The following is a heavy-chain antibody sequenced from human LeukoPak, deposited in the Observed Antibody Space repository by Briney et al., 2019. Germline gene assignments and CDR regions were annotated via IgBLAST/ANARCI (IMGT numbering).Heavy chain of an antibody. Sequence: GGSLRLSCAASGFTFSSYAMSWVRQAPGKRLEWVSAISGSGGSTYYADSVKGRFTISRDNSKNALYLQMNSLRAEDTAVYYCAKYDIVVVPAAMVDYWGQGTLVTVSS. J-gene: IGHJ4*02. CDR3: AKYDIVVVPAAMVDY. CDR2: ISGSGGST. D-gene: IGHD2-2*01. V-gene: IGHV3-23*01. CDR1: GFTFSSYA.